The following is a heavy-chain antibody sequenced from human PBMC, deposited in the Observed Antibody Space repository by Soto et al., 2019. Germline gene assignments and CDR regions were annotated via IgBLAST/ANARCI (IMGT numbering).Heavy chain of an antibody. CDR3: ARGYGSVNWHFDL. CDR2: IYYSGST. J-gene: IGHJ2*01. Sequence: QAQLHESGPGLVKPSQTLSLTCTVSGGSISSGAYYWSWIRQHPGKGLEWIGYIYYSGSTYYNPSLKSRVTISVDTSKNQVSLKLISVTAADTAVYHCARGYGSVNWHFDLWGRGTLVTVSS. D-gene: IGHD3-10*01. V-gene: IGHV4-31*03. CDR1: GGSISSGAYY.